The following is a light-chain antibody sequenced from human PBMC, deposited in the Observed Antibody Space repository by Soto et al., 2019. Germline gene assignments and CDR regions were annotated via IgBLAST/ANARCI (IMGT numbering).Light chain of an antibody. J-gene: IGLJ3*02. V-gene: IGLV1-40*01. CDR3: PAFGRSLGGWV. CDR2: GNS. CDR1: SSNIGAGYG. Sequence: QSVLAQPPSVSGAPGQRVTISCTGSSSNIGAGYGVHWYQQLPGTAPKLLIYGNSNRPSGVPDRFSGSKSGTSASLAITGLQAEGEAGYHRPAFGRSLGGWVFRGGTKLTVL.